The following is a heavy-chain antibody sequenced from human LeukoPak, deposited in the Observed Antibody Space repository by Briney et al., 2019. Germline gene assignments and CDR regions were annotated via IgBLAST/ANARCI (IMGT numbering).Heavy chain of an antibody. D-gene: IGHD6-19*01. CDR2: IGGSGGDT. J-gene: IGHJ1*01. Sequence: PGGPLRLSCAASGFTFSNYGMNWVRQAPGEGLQWVSAIGGSGGDTYYAGSVKGRFTISRDNSKNTLYLQMNSLRPEDTAVYYCAKDQFSSGFEYFQHWGQGTLVTVSS. CDR1: GFTFSNYG. CDR3: AKDQFSSGFEYFQH. V-gene: IGHV3-23*01.